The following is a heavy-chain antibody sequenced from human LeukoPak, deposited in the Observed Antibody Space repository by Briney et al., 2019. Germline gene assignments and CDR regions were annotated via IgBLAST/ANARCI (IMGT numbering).Heavy chain of an antibody. V-gene: IGHV4-34*01. CDR1: GGSFSGYY. J-gene: IGHJ4*02. CDR2: INHSGST. Sequence: PSETLSLTCAVYGGSFSGYYWSWIRQPPGKGLEWIGEINHSGSTNYNPSLKSRVTISVDTSKNQFSLKLSSVTAADTAVYYCATLGYCSSTSCYQGYWGQGTLVTVSS. D-gene: IGHD2-2*01. CDR3: ATLGYCSSTSCYQGY.